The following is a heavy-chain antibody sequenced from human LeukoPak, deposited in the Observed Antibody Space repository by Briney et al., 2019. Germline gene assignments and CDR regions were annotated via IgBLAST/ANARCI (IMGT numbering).Heavy chain of an antibody. D-gene: IGHD3-3*01. CDR2: INPNSGGT. V-gene: IGHV1-2*02. CDR1: GYTFTGYY. J-gene: IGHJ3*02. CDR3: ARDSPTLRAYDFWSGTDAFDI. Sequence: ASVKVSCKASGYTFTGYYMHWVRQAPGQGLEWMGWINPNSGGTNYAQKFQGRVTMTRDTSISTAYMELGRLRSDDTAVYCCARDSPTLRAYDFWSGTDAFDIWGQGTMVTVSS.